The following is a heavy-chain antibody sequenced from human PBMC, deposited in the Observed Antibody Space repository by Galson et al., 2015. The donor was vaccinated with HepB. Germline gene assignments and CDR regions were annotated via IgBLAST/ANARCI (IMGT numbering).Heavy chain of an antibody. CDR2: ISYDGSNK. CDR1: TFSSYG. CDR3: AKQGISYDILTGYFEGGFDY. J-gene: IGHJ4*02. V-gene: IGHV3-30*18. Sequence: TFSSYGMHWVRQAPGKGLEWVAVISYDGSNKYYADSVKGRFTISRDNSKNTLYLQMNSLRAEDTVVYYCAKQGISYDILTGYFEGGFDYWGQGTLVTVSS. D-gene: IGHD3-9*01.